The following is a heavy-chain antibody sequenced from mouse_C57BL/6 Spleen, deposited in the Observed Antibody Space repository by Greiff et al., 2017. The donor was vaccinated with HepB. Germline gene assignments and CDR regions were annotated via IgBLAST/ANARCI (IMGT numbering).Heavy chain of an antibody. CDR2: IHPNSGST. CDR3: ARPLGYLDY. D-gene: IGHD6-1*01. V-gene: IGHV1-64*01. J-gene: IGHJ2*01. Sequence: QVHVKQSGAELVKPGASVKLSCKASGYTFTSYWMHWVKQRPGQGLEWIGMIHPNSGSTNYNEKFKSKATLTVDKSSSTAYMQLSSLTSEDSAVYYCARPLGYLDYWGQGTTLTVSS. CDR1: GYTFTSYW.